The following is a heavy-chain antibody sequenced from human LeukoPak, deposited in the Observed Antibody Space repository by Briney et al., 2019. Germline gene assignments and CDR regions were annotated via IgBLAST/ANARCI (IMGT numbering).Heavy chain of an antibody. CDR1: GFTFSSYW. CDR2: IKLDGSEE. CDR3: AKDYNFDFSNSYFDY. J-gene: IGHJ4*02. V-gene: IGHV3-7*05. Sequence: GGSLRLSCAASGFTFSSYWMSWVRQAPGKGLEWVANIKLDGSEEYYVDSVKGRFTISRDNAKNSLYLQMNSLRTEDTALYYCAKDYNFDFSNSYFDYWGQGTLVTVSS. D-gene: IGHD4-11*01.